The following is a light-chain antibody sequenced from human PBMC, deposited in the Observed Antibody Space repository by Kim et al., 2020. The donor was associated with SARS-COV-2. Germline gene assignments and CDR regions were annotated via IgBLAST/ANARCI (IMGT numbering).Light chain of an antibody. CDR3: QNYNSAPALT. J-gene: IGKJ4*01. CDR1: QGIINY. CDR2: AAS. Sequence: DIQMTQSPSSLSASVGDRVTITCRASQGIINYLAWYQQRPGKIPRLLIYAASTLQSGVPSRFSGSGSGTDFTLTISSLQPEDFATYYCQNYNSAPALTFGGGTKVDIK. V-gene: IGKV1-27*01.